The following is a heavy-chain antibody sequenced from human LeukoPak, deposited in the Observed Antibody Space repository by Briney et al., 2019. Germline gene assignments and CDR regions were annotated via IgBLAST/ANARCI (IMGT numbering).Heavy chain of an antibody. CDR1: GGSISSGSYY. CDR2: IYTSGST. J-gene: IGHJ5*02. V-gene: IGHV4-61*02. Sequence: SETLSLTCTVSGGSISSGSYYWSWIRQPAGKGLEWIGRIYTSGSTNYNPSLKSRVTISVDTSKNQFSLKLSSVTAADTAVYYCARYGSKYSSSSPLSNWFDPWGQGTLVTVSS. CDR3: ARYGSKYSSSSPLSNWFDP. D-gene: IGHD6-6*01.